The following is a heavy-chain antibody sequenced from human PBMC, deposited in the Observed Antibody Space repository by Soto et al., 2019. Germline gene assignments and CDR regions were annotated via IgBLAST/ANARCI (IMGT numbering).Heavy chain of an antibody. CDR1: GFTLSSYA. CDR2: ISGSGGST. J-gene: IGHJ4*02. V-gene: IGHV3-23*01. CDR3: SKAPWYYDSSGYYYVEDY. Sequence: GGSLRLSCAASGFTLSSYAMSWVRQAPGKGLEWVSAISGSGGSTYYADSVKGRFTISRDNSKNTLYLQMNSLRAEDTAVYYCSKAPWYYDSSGYYYVEDYWGQGTLVTVSS. D-gene: IGHD3-22*01.